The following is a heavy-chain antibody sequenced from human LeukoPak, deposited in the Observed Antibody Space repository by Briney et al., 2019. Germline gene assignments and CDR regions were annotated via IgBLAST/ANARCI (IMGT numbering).Heavy chain of an antibody. V-gene: IGHV3-66*01. D-gene: IGHD6-13*01. J-gene: IGHJ6*03. CDR1: GFTVSSNY. Sequence: PGGSLRLSCAASGFTVSSNYMSWVRQAPGKGLEWVSVIYSGGSTYYADSVEGRFTISRDNSKNTLYLQMNSLRAEDTAVYYCARINTYSSSWYGYYYYYYMDVWGKGTTVTVSS. CDR3: ARINTYSSSWYGYYYYYYMDV. CDR2: IYSGGST.